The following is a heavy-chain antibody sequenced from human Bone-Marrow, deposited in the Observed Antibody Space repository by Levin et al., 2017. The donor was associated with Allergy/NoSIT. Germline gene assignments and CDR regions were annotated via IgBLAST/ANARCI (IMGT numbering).Heavy chain of an antibody. Sequence: GGSLRLSCAASGFTFSDYYMSWIRQAPGKGLEWVSYISSSGSTIYYADSVKGRFTISRDNAKNSLYLQMNSLRAEDTAVYDCARDSTDTAMVPGYWGQGTLVTVSS. CDR2: ISSSGSTI. CDR3: ARDSTDTAMVPGY. V-gene: IGHV3-11*01. CDR1: GFTFSDYY. J-gene: IGHJ4*02. D-gene: IGHD5-18*01.